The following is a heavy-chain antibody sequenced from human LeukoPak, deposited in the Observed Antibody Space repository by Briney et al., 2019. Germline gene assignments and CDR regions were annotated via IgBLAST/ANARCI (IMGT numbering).Heavy chain of an antibody. CDR2: IRYDGSNK. J-gene: IGHJ4*02. Sequence: PGGSLRLSCAASGFTFSSYGMHWVRQAPGKELEWVAFIRYDGSNKYYADSVKGRFTISRDNSKNTLYLQMNSLRAEDTAVYYCAKDRSRIAAAGTPFDYWGQGTLVTVSS. V-gene: IGHV3-30*02. CDR1: GFTFSSYG. D-gene: IGHD6-13*01. CDR3: AKDRSRIAAAGTPFDY.